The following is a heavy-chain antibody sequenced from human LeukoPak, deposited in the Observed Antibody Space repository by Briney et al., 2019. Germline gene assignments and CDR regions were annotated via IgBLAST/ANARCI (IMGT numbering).Heavy chain of an antibody. CDR1: GFTFSDYY. J-gene: IGHJ6*01. CDR2: ITNSGNYA. V-gene: IGHV3-11*05. Sequence: PGGSLRLSCAASGFTFSDYYMTWIRQAPGKGLEWVSYITNSGNYANYADSVEGRFTISRDNGENSLYLQMSSLRAEDTAVYYCGRGHYGLDVWGQGTTVTVSS. CDR3: GRGHYGLDV.